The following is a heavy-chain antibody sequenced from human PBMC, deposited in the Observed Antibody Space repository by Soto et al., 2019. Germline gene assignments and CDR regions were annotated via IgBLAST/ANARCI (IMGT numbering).Heavy chain of an antibody. CDR2: ISYDGLNK. J-gene: IGHJ4*02. V-gene: IGHV3-30-3*01. CDR3: ARDFGNCTNGVCPSDFDF. D-gene: IGHD2-8*01. Sequence: GGSLRLSCAASGFTFRRFAMHWVRQAPGKGLEWVALISYDGLNKYYAESVKGRFTISRDNPKNTLSLQMNSLRAEDTAVYYCARDFGNCTNGVCPSDFDFWGRGTLVTVSS. CDR1: GFTFRRFA.